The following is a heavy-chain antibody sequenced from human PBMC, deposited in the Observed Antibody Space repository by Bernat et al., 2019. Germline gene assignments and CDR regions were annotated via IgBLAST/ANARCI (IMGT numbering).Heavy chain of an antibody. D-gene: IGHD5-12*01. Sequence: QVQLVQSGAEVKKPGASVKVSCKASGYTFTGYYMHWVRQAPGQGLEWMGWINPNSGGTNYAQKVQGGVTMTRETSISTAYMGLSRLRSDDRGVYDCARDLLRARGGIYSGGDESARGMDVWGQGTRVAVS. CDR3: ARDLLRARGGIYSGGDESARGMDV. CDR1: GYTFTGYY. V-gene: IGHV1-2*02. J-gene: IGHJ6*02. CDR2: INPNSGGT.